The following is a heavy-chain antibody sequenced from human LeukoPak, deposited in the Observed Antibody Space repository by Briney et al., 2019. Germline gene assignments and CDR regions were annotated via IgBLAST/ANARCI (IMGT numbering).Heavy chain of an antibody. D-gene: IGHD1-26*01. V-gene: IGHV4-39*01. Sequence: SETLSLTCTVSGGSISSSSYYWGWIRQPPGKGLEWIGSIYYSGSTYYNPSLKSRVTISVDTSKNQFSLKLSSVTAADTAVYYCAGYDASWELLRFFDYWGQGTLVTVSS. J-gene: IGHJ4*02. CDR2: IYYSGST. CDR3: AGYDASWELLRFFDY. CDR1: GGSISSSSYY.